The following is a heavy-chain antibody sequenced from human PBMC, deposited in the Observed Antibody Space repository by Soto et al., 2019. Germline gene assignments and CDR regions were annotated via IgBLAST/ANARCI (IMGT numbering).Heavy chain of an antibody. Sequence: SETLSLTCTVSGGSISSYYWSWIRQPPGKGLEWIGYIYYSGSTNYNPSLKSRVTISVDTSKNQFSLKLSSVTAADTAVYYCARARAGTIFGVVTNYYYGMDVWGQGTTVTAP. J-gene: IGHJ6*02. D-gene: IGHD3-3*01. CDR1: GGSISSYY. V-gene: IGHV4-59*01. CDR2: IYYSGST. CDR3: ARARAGTIFGVVTNYYYGMDV.